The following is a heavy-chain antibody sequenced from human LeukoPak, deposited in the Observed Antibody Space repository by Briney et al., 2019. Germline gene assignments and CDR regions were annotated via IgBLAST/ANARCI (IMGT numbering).Heavy chain of an antibody. D-gene: IGHD6-6*01. V-gene: IGHV7-4-1*02. CDR2: INTNTGNP. Sequence: GASVNVSCKASGYTFTSYAMNWVRQAPGQGLEWMGWINTNTGNPTYAQGFTGRFVFSLDTSVSTAYLQISSLKAEDTAVYYCARDLSIAALYGMDVWGQGTTVTVSS. J-gene: IGHJ6*02. CDR1: GYTFTSYA. CDR3: ARDLSIAALYGMDV.